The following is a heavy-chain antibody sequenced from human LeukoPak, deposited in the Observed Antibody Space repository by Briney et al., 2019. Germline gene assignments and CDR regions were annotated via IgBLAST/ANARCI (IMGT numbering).Heavy chain of an antibody. J-gene: IGHJ4*02. V-gene: IGHV1-46*01. CDR3: AREYCSGGSCFSYFDY. D-gene: IGHD2-15*01. CDR2: INPSGGST. Sequence: VASVKVSCKASGYTFTSYYMHWVRQAPGQGLEWMGIINPSGGSTSYAQKFQGRVTMTGDTSTSTVYMELSSLRSEDTAVYYCAREYCSGGSCFSYFDYWGQGTLVTVSS. CDR1: GYTFTSYY.